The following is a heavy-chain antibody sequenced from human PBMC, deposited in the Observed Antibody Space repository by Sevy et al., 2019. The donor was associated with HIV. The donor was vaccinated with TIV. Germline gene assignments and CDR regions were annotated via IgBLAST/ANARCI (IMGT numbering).Heavy chain of an antibody. J-gene: IGHJ3*02. CDR3: ARGYSGYDFRDAFDI. CDR1: GYTFTNYA. Sequence: ASVKVSCKASGYTFTNYAMNWVRQAPGQGLEWMGWINTNTGNPTYAQGFTGRFVFSLDTSVSTAYLQISSLKAEDTAVYYCARGYSGYDFRDAFDIWGQGTMVTVS. V-gene: IGHV7-4-1*02. CDR2: INTNTGNP. D-gene: IGHD5-12*01.